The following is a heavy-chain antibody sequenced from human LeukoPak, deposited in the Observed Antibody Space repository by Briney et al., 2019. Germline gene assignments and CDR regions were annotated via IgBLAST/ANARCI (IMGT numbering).Heavy chain of an antibody. CDR1: GFTFSSYS. CDR2: ISSSSSTI. CDR3: ARGHPSEKHAFDI. Sequence: GGSLRLSCAASGFTFSSYSMNWVRQAPGKGLEWVSYISSSSSTIYYADSVKGRFTISRDNAKNSLYLQMNSLRAEDTAVYYCARGHPSEKHAFDIWGQETMVTVSS. J-gene: IGHJ3*02. V-gene: IGHV3-48*01. D-gene: IGHD2-2*01.